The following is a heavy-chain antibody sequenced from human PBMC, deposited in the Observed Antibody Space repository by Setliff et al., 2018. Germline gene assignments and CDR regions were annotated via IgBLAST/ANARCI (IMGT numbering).Heavy chain of an antibody. CDR1: GFTFSSYS. D-gene: IGHD6-13*01. Sequence: GGSLRLSCAASGFTFSSYSVSWVRQAPGKGLEWVASINGDGSEKYYVDSVKGRCTIARDNAKNSLYLQMNSLRADDTAVYYCARDRQVLSSTWDIYSVDYWGQGSRAPSPQ. CDR3: ARDRQVLSSTWDIYSVDY. CDR2: INGDGSEK. J-gene: IGHJ4*02. V-gene: IGHV3-7*01.